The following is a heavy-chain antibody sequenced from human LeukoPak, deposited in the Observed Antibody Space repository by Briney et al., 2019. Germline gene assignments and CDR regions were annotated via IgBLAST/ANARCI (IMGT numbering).Heavy chain of an antibody. D-gene: IGHD3-22*01. CDR2: IIPIFGTA. CDR3: ARGFNYYDSSGYRFDY. Sequence: SVKVSCKASGGTFSSYGISWVRQAPGQGLEWMGGIIPIFGTANYAQKFQGRVTITADESTSTAYMELSSLRSEDTAVYYCARGFNYYDSSGYRFDYWGQGTLVTVSS. J-gene: IGHJ4*02. CDR1: GGTFSSYG. V-gene: IGHV1-69*13.